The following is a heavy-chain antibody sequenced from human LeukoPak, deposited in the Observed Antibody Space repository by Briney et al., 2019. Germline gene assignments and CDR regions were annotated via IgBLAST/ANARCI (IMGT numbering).Heavy chain of an antibody. Sequence: GGSLRLSCAASGYTFSSYSINWVRQAPGKGLEWVSSISVRSNYIYYADSVRGRFSISRDDARDSLYLQMNSLRAEDTAVYYCVRLRRNSDTSGYYYYYDYWGQGTLVTVSS. V-gene: IGHV3-21*01. D-gene: IGHD3-22*01. CDR3: VRLRRNSDTSGYYYYYDY. CDR1: GYTFSSYS. CDR2: ISVRSNYI. J-gene: IGHJ4*02.